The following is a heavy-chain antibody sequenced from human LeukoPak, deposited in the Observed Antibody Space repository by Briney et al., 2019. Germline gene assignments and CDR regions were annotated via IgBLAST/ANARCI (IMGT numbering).Heavy chain of an antibody. Sequence: PSETPSLTCTVSGGSISSYYWSWIRQPPGKGLEWIGYIYYSGSTNYNPSLKSRVTISVDTSKNQFSLKLSSVTAADTAEYYCASGNGDYRPMYFQHWGQGTLVTVSS. J-gene: IGHJ1*01. CDR3: ASGNGDYRPMYFQH. CDR1: GGSISSYY. D-gene: IGHD4-17*01. CDR2: IYYSGST. V-gene: IGHV4-59*08.